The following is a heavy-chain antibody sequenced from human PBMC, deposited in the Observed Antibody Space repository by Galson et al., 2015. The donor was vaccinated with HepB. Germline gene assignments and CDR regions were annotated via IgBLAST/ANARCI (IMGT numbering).Heavy chain of an antibody. J-gene: IGHJ5*02. CDR3: ARGNHYDSSGYFDNWFDP. D-gene: IGHD3-22*01. Sequence: SVKVSCKASGGTISSFTISWVRQAPGQGLEWMGGIIPIFATTNYAQKFQGRVTITADESTSTAYMELSSLRSDDTAIYYCARGNHYDSSGYFDNWFDPWGQGTLVTVSS. V-gene: IGHV1-69*13. CDR1: GGTISSFT. CDR2: IIPIFATT.